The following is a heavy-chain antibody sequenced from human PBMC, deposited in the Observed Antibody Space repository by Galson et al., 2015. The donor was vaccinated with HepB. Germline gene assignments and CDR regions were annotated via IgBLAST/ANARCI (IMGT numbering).Heavy chain of an antibody. CDR2: ISGSGSYK. D-gene: IGHD6-13*01. CDR3: ARVSLGASSSWYYFDY. Sequence: SLRLSCAASGFTFSTHSINWVRQAPRKGLEWVSSISGSGSYKFYGDSVEGRFTVSRDNAKNSLFLQMNSLRAEDTAIYYCARVSLGASSSWYYFDYWGLGTLVTVSS. V-gene: IGHV3-21*01. J-gene: IGHJ4*02. CDR1: GFTFSTHS.